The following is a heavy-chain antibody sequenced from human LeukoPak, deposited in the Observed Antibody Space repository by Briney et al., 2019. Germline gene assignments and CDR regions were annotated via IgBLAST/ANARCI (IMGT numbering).Heavy chain of an antibody. Sequence: GGSLRLSCAASGFTFSSSAMSWVRQAPGKGLEWVSAVSASGTNTYYADSVKGRFTISRDNSKNTLYMQMNSLRAEDTAVYYCAKSGSGWSVSAFDIWGQGTMVTVSS. D-gene: IGHD6-19*01. CDR1: GFTFSSSA. J-gene: IGHJ3*02. CDR3: AKSGSGWSVSAFDI. V-gene: IGHV3-23*01. CDR2: VSASGTNT.